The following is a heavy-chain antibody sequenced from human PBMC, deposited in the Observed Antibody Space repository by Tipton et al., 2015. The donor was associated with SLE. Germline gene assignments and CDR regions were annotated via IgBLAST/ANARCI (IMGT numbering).Heavy chain of an antibody. V-gene: IGHV1-69*05. D-gene: IGHD6-19*01. Sequence: QSGPEVKKPGSSVKVSCKASGGTFSSYAVSWVRQAPGQGLEWMGGIIPILGTPNYAQKFQGRVTITTDESTTTAYMNLSSLRSEDTAVYYCARDTSDWPLGYWGQGTLVTVSS. CDR1: GGTFSSYA. J-gene: IGHJ4*02. CDR3: ARDTSDWPLGY. CDR2: IIPILGTP.